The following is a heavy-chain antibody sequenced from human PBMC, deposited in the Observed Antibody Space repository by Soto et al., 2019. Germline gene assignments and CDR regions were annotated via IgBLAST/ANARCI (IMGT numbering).Heavy chain of an antibody. CDR1: GYTFTSYA. Sequence: ASVKVSCKASGYTFTSYAMHWVRQAPGQRLEWMGWINAGNGNTKYSQKFQGRVTITRDTSASTAYMELSSLRSEDTAVYYCARGRDDIVLIVYAIDFDYWGQGTLVTVSS. CDR2: INAGNGNT. V-gene: IGHV1-3*01. D-gene: IGHD2-8*01. CDR3: ARGRDDIVLIVYAIDFDY. J-gene: IGHJ4*02.